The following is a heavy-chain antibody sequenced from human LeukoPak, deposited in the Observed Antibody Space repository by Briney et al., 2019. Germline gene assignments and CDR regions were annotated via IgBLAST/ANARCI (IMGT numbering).Heavy chain of an antibody. CDR3: LRVPY. V-gene: IGHV3-74*01. CDR1: GFTFSSYY. Sequence: GGSLRLSCAVSGFTFSSYYMHWVRQVPGKGLVWTSRISGDGSDTNYADSVKGRFTISIDNAKNTLYLQMNSLRAEDTAVYYCLRVPYWGQGALVTVSS. J-gene: IGHJ4*02. CDR2: ISGDGSDT.